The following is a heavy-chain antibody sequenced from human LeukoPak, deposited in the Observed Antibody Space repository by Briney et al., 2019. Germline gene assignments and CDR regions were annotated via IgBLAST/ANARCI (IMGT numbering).Heavy chain of an antibody. CDR3: ARGKNTNRYPIDFDY. J-gene: IGHJ4*02. V-gene: IGHV1-18*01. Sequence: ASVKVSCKASGYTFTSYGISWVRQAPGQGLEWMGWTSAYNGNTNYAQKLQGRVTMTTDTSTSTAYMELRSLRSDDTAVYYCARGKNTNRYPIDFDYWGQGTLVTVSS. CDR2: TSAYNGNT. CDR1: GYTFTSYG. D-gene: IGHD1-14*01.